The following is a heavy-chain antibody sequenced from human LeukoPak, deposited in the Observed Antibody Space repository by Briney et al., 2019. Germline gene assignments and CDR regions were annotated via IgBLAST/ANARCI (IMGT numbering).Heavy chain of an antibody. J-gene: IGHJ4*02. CDR1: GGTFSSYA. CDR3: ARDGHNPEHDY. D-gene: IGHD1-1*01. Sequence: SVKVSCKASGGTFSSYAISWVRQAPGQVLEWMGRIIPILGIANYAQKFQGRVTITADKSTSTAYMELSSLRSEDTAVYYCARDGHNPEHDYWGQGTLVTVSS. CDR2: IIPILGIA. V-gene: IGHV1-69*04.